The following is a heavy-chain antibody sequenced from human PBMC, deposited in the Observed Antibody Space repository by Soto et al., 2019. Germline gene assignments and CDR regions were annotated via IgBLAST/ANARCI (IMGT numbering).Heavy chain of an antibody. CDR2: ISSDGSST. D-gene: IGHD6-13*01. CDR3: ARVASSFWYGGLFDY. J-gene: IGHJ4*02. V-gene: IGHV3-74*01. Sequence: EVQLVESGGGLVQPGGSLRLSCAASGFTFSTYWMHWVRQPPWKGLVWVSRISSDGSSTSYADSVKGRFTISRDNAKNTLYLQMNSLRAEDTAVYYCARVASSFWYGGLFDYWGQGTLVTVSS. CDR1: GFTFSTYW.